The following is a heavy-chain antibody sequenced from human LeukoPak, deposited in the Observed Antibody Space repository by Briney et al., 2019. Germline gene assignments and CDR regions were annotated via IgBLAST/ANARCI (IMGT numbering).Heavy chain of an antibody. CDR2: ISCDGSNK. J-gene: IGHJ5*02. D-gene: IGHD3-16*01. Sequence: GGSLRLSCAASGFTVSSYAMRWVRQAPGKGLEWVAVISCDGSNKYYADSVKGRFTISRDNSKNTLYLQMNSLRAEDTAVYYCAKSGGVRFDPWGQGTLVTVSS. V-gene: IGHV3-30*04. CDR1: GFTVSSYA. CDR3: AKSGGVRFDP.